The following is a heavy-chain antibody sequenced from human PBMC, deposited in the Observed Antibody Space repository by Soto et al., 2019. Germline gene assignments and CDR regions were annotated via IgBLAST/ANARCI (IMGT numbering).Heavy chain of an antibody. J-gene: IGHJ4*02. Sequence: GSGPTLVNPTQTLTLTCTFSGFSLSTSGMCVSWIRQPPGKALEWLARIDWDDDKYYSTSLKTRLTISKDTSKNQVVLTMTNMDPVDTATYYCARTMVRGVTANFDDWGQGTLVTVSS. D-gene: IGHD3-10*01. CDR3: ARTMVRGVTANFDD. V-gene: IGHV2-70*11. CDR2: IDWDDDK. CDR1: GFSLSTSGMC.